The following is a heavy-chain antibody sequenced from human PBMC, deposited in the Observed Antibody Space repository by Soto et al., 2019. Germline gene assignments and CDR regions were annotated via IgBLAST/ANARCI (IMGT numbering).Heavy chain of an antibody. Sequence: EVQLVDSGGGLVKPGGSLRLSCAASGFSVTNAWMNWVRQAPGKGLEWVGRVYTSAEGGATNYAAPVKGRFTISRDDSKNTVYLQMNSLTTEYTAVYYFTTGSVAGFWGQGTTVTVSS. CDR2: VYTSAEGGAT. D-gene: IGHD2-15*01. V-gene: IGHV3-15*07. J-gene: IGHJ6*02. CDR1: GFSVTNAW. CDR3: TTGSVAGF.